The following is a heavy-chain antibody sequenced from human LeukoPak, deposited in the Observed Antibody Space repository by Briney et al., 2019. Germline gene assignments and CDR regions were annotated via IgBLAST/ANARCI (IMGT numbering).Heavy chain of an antibody. V-gene: IGHV3-30*18. CDR3: AKEGSQYASSRFDH. J-gene: IGHJ4*02. D-gene: IGHD6-13*01. CDR2: ISHDGTVR. CDR1: GFTFSSYG. Sequence: GGSLRLSCAASGFTFSSYGMQWVRQAPGMGPEGVSVISHDGTVRHYADSVKGRFTISRDSSTNRLYLQMDSLRTEDTAVYYCAKEGSQYASSRFDHWGQGTLVTVS.